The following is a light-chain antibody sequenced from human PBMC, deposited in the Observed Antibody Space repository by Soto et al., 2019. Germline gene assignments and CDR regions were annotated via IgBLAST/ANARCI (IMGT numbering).Light chain of an antibody. CDR1: QSISSW. CDR3: QQYNTYSWT. J-gene: IGKJ1*01. CDR2: ESS. V-gene: IGKV1-5*03. Sequence: DIQMTQSPSTLSASVGDKVTITCRASQSISSWLAWYQQKPGNAPKLLIYESSRLDSGVPSRFSGSGSGTEFTLTISSLQPDDFATYYCQQYNTYSWTFGQGTKVDIK.